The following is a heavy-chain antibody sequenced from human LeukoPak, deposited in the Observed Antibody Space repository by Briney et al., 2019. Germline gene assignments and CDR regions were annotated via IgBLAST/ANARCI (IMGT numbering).Heavy chain of an antibody. D-gene: IGHD1-26*01. V-gene: IGHV4-31*03. CDR1: GDSISSGDYY. Sequence: SQTLSLTCTVSGDSISSGDYYWSWIRQHPGKGLEWIGYISYSGSTYYNPSLKSRITIPVDTSKNQFSLKLSSVTAADTAVYYCARLSWGYMDVWGKGTTVTVSS. CDR2: ISYSGST. CDR3: ARLSWGYMDV. J-gene: IGHJ6*03.